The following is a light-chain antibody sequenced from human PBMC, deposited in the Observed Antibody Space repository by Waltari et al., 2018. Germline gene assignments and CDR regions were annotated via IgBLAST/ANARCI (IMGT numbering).Light chain of an antibody. CDR3: SSYTSSSTRV. Sequence: QSALTQPASVSGSPGQSITISCTGTSIDVGGYIYVSWYQQHPGKATKLMIYEVSNRPSGVSNRFSGSKSGNTASLTISGLQAEDEADYYCSSYTSSSTRVFGGGTKLTVL. CDR2: EVS. V-gene: IGLV2-14*01. J-gene: IGLJ3*02. CDR1: SIDVGGYIY.